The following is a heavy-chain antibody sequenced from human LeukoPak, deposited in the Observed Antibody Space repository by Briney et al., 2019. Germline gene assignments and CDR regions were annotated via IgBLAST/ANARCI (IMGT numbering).Heavy chain of an antibody. V-gene: IGHV4-34*01. CDR3: ARGLSNSSRTLLGLDY. D-gene: IGHD2-2*01. CDR1: GGSFSGYY. Sequence: SETLSLTCAVYGGSFSGYYWSWIRQPPGKGLEWIGEINHSGSTNYNPSLKSRVTISVDTSKNQFSLKLSSVTAADTAVYYCARGLSNSSRTLLGLDYWGQGTLVTVSS. CDR2: INHSGST. J-gene: IGHJ4*02.